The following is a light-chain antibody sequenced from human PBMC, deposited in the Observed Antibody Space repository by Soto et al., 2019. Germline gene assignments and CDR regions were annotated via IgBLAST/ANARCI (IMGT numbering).Light chain of an antibody. Sequence: ILMTQSPSSLSAFVGDRVTITCRASQDIGNFLAWYQQKPGKAPRLLIYAASSLQSGVPSRFSGSGSGTDFTLTISSLQPEDFATYYCQQSYSTPPFTFGPGTRWIS. J-gene: IGKJ3*01. V-gene: IGKV1-39*01. CDR3: QQSYSTPPFT. CDR2: AAS. CDR1: QDIGNF.